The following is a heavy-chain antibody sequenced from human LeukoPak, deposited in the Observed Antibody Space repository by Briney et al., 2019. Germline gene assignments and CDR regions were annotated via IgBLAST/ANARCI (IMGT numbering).Heavy chain of an antibody. V-gene: IGHV1-3*01. CDR1: GYTFTSYA. J-gene: IGHJ4*02. CDR3: ARGGVLRYFDWTFDY. D-gene: IGHD3-9*01. Sequence: ASVKVSCKASGYTFTSYAMHWVRQAPGQRLEWMGWINAGNGNTKYSQKFQGRITIARDTSASTAYMELSSLRSEDTAVYYRARGGVLRYFDWTFDYWGQGTLVTVSS. CDR2: INAGNGNT.